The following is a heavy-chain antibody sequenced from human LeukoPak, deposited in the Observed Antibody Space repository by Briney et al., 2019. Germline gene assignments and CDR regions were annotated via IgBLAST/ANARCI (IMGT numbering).Heavy chain of an antibody. Sequence: PGGSVRLSCTASGFTFGDYLMSWFRPAPGKGLEWIGFISGGTTEYAASVKGRFTIPRDDSTSIAYLQMNSLTTEDTAVYYCSRGSGWLSVYWGQGTLVTVSS. J-gene: IGHJ4*02. CDR3: SRGSGWLSVY. CDR1: GFTFGDYL. D-gene: IGHD6-19*01. CDR2: ISGGTT. V-gene: IGHV3-49*03.